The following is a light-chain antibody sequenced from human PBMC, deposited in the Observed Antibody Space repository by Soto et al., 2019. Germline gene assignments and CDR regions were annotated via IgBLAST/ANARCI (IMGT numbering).Light chain of an antibody. CDR3: QSYDSSLNRV. CDR1: SSDVGAYDY. Sequence: QSALTQPASVSGSPGQSITISCTGTSSDVGAYDYVSWYQQHPDKAPKLMIYEVSNRPSGVADRFSGSKSGTSASLAITRLQAEDEADYYCQSYDSSLNRVFGTGTKVTVL. V-gene: IGLV2-14*03. J-gene: IGLJ1*01. CDR2: EVS.